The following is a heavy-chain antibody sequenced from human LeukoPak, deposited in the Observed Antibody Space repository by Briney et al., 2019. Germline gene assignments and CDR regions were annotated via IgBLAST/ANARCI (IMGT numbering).Heavy chain of an antibody. CDR1: GFTVSSNY. D-gene: IGHD6-19*01. CDR3: ARVVRYSGGPLTDLLPYYFDY. J-gene: IGHJ4*02. V-gene: IGHV3-66*01. CDR2: IYSGGST. Sequence: GGSLRLSCAASGFTVSSNYMSWVRQAPGKGLEWVSVIYSGGSTYYADSVKGRFTISRDNSKNTLYLQMNSLRAEDTAVYYCARVVRYSGGPLTDLLPYYFDYWGQGTLVTVSS.